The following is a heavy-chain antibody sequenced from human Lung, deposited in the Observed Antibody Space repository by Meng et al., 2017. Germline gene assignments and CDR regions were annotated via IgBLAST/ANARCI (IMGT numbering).Heavy chain of an antibody. Sequence: GSLRLSCTVSGYSISSGYYWAWIRQPPGKGLEWIGNIFHSGSTYYNPSIKSRVTISVDTSKNQFSLRLSSVTAADTAVYYCARLSQSYYGSGSLYYFDNWGQGTLVTVSS. V-gene: IGHV4-38-2*02. J-gene: IGHJ4*02. D-gene: IGHD3-10*01. CDR1: GYSISSGYY. CDR2: IFHSGST. CDR3: ARLSQSYYGSGSLYYFDN.